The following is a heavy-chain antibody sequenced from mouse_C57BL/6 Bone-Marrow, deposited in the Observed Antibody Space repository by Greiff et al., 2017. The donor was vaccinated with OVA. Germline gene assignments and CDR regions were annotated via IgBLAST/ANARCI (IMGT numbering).Heavy chain of an antibody. J-gene: IGHJ2*01. V-gene: IGHV1-50*01. Sequence: QVQLQQPGAELVKPGASVKLSCKASGYTFTSYWMQWVKQRPGQGLEWIGEIDPSDSYNNYNQKFKGKATLTVDTSSSTAYMQLSSLTSEDSAVYYCARRATVVATKDYWGQGTTLTVSS. CDR2: IDPSDSYN. CDR1: GYTFTSYW. D-gene: IGHD1-1*01. CDR3: ARRATVVATKDY.